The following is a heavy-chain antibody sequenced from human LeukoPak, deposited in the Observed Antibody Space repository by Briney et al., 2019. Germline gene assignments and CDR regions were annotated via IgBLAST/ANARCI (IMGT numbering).Heavy chain of an antibody. Sequence: GSLRLSCAASGFTLSSYAMSWVRQAPGKGLEWVSYISSSGSTIYYADSVKGRFTISRDNAKNSLYLQMNSLRAEDTAVYYCAELGITMIGGVWGKGTTVTISS. V-gene: IGHV3-48*04. J-gene: IGHJ6*04. CDR2: ISSSGSTI. CDR1: GFTLSSYA. D-gene: IGHD3-10*02. CDR3: AELGITMIGGV.